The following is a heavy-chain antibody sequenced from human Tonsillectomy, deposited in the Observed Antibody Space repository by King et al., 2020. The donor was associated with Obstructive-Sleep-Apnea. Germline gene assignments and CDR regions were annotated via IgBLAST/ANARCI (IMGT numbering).Heavy chain of an antibody. CDR1: GFTFSSYS. CDR3: AGRHCSSTSCYEETYYYYGMDV. D-gene: IGHD2-2*01. Sequence: QLVQSGGGLVQPGGSLRLSCAASGFTFSSYSMNWVRQAPGKGLEWVSYISSSSSTIYYADSVKGRFTISRDNAKNSLYLQMNSRRAEDTAVYYCAGRHCSSTSCYEETYYYYGMDVWGQGTTVTVSS. V-gene: IGHV3-48*01. J-gene: IGHJ6*02. CDR2: ISSSSSTI.